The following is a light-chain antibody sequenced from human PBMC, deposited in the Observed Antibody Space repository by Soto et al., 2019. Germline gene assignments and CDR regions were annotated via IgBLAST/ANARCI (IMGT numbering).Light chain of an antibody. CDR2: GAS. CDR3: HQYGSSPAT. Sequence: EIVLTQSPGTLSLSPGERATLSCRASQSVSSSYLAWYQQKPGQAPRLLIYGASSRATDIPDRYSGSGSGIDFTLTISRLEPEDFAVYYCHQYGSSPATFGQGTKVDI. V-gene: IGKV3-20*01. CDR1: QSVSSSY. J-gene: IGKJ1*01.